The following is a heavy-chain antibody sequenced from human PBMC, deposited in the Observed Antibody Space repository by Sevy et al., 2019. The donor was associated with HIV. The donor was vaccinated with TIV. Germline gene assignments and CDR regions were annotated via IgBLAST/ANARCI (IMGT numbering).Heavy chain of an antibody. J-gene: IGHJ5*01. CDR2: INTYNGNT. Sequence: ASVKVSCKPSGYTFTTYGISWVRQAPGQGLEGMGWINTYNGNTNYAQKLQGRVTMTADTSTTTAYMELRGLRSDDTAVYYCARKRNLAEPSDSWGQGTLVTVSS. D-gene: IGHD3-16*01. V-gene: IGHV1-18*01. CDR3: ARKRNLAEPSDS. CDR1: GYTFTTYG.